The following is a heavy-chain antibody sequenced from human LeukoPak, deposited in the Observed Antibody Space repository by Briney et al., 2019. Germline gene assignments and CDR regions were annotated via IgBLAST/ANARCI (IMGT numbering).Heavy chain of an antibody. V-gene: IGHV1-69*13. Sequence: VKVSCKASGGTFSSYAIHWVRQAPGQGLEWMGGIIPKFGAADYAQKFQGRVTITADGSTSTAYMQLSSLRSEDTAVFYCATSIPVGYYDSRVSRGRLDPWGQGTLVTVSS. CDR3: ATSIPVGYYDSRVSRGRLDP. D-gene: IGHD3-22*01. CDR2: IIPKFGAA. J-gene: IGHJ5*02. CDR1: GGTFSSYA.